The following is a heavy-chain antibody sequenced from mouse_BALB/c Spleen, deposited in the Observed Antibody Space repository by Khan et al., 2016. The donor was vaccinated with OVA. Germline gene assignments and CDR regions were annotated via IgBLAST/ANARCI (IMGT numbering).Heavy chain of an antibody. CDR1: GFNIKDTY. J-gene: IGHJ4*01. CDR2: IDPANGKT. V-gene: IGHV14-3*02. CDR3: AHSLLLYAMDY. Sequence: VQLQQPGAEFVKPGASVKLSCTASGFNIKDTYIHWVKQRPEQGLEWIGKIDPANGKTNYDPKFQGKATMTAETSSNTAYLHLSSLTSEDTVVYYCAHSLLLYAMDYWGHGTSVTVSS. D-gene: IGHD1-2*01.